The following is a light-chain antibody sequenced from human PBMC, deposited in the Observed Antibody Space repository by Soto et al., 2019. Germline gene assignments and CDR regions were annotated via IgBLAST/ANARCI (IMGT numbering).Light chain of an antibody. Sequence: QSVLTQPASVSGSPGQSITISCTGTSSDVGGYNYVSWYQQHPGKAPKLMIYDVTIRPSGVSDRFSGSKSGNTASLTISGLQAEDETDYYCSSFTVSGPIFGGGTKLTVL. J-gene: IGLJ2*01. CDR2: DVT. CDR1: SSDVGGYNY. CDR3: SSFTVSGPI. V-gene: IGLV2-14*03.